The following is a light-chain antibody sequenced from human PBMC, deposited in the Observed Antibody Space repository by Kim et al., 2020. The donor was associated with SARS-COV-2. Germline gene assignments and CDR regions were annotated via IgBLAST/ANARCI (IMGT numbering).Light chain of an antibody. CDR2: GAS. V-gene: IGKV3-20*01. Sequence: DIVLTQSPGTLSLSPGETATLSCRASQSVGSGYLAWYQQKPGQAPRLLIYGASSRATGIPHRFSGSGSGTDFTLTISRLEPEDFAVYYCQQSGGSQELTFGGGTKVDIK. CDR3: QQSGGSQELT. CDR1: QSVGSGY. J-gene: IGKJ4*01.